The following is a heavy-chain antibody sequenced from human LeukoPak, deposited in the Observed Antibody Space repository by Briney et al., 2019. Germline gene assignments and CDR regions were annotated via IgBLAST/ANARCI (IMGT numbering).Heavy chain of an antibody. CDR3: AGRPTGYSSGYIH. CDR1: GITFSNYA. CDR2: ISGSAHKI. V-gene: IGHV3-23*01. D-gene: IGHD5-18*01. Sequence: GGPLRLSCVASGITFSNYAVSRVRQAPEKGLDWVSVISGSAHKIRYADSVKGRFTISRDNSENIVYLQMNNLRVEDTAVYYCAGRPTGYSSGYIHWGQGTLVTVSS. J-gene: IGHJ4*02.